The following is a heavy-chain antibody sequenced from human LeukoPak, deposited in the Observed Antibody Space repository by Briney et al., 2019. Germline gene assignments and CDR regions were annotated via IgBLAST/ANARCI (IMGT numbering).Heavy chain of an antibody. CDR2: FDPEDGDT. CDR1: GYTFTELS. Sequence: EASVKVSCKVSGYTFTELSMHWVRQAPGKGLEWMGGFDPEDGDTIYAQKFQGRVTMTGDTSTGTAYMELSRLRSDDTAVYYCATSNFDFWPPCDPWGQGTLVSVSS. CDR3: ATSNFDFWPPCDP. D-gene: IGHD3-3*01. J-gene: IGHJ5*02. V-gene: IGHV1-24*01.